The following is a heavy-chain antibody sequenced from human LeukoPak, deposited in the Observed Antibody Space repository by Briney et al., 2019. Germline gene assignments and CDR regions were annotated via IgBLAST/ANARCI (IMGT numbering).Heavy chain of an antibody. CDR3: ARKDSSGYMAFDI. V-gene: IGHV3-7*01. D-gene: IGHD3-22*01. J-gene: IGHJ3*02. CDR2: IKQDGSDK. Sequence: GGSLRLSCAASGFTFGSYWMSWVRQAPGKGLEWVANIKQDGSDKYYLDSVKGRFTISRDNAKNSLYLQMNSLRAEDTAVHYCARKDSSGYMAFDIWGQGTMVTVSS. CDR1: GFTFGSYW.